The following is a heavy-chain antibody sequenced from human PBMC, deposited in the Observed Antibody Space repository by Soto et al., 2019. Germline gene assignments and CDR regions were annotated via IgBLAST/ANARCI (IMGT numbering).Heavy chain of an antibody. CDR3: ARDGGGLPDY. V-gene: IGHV3-53*04. D-gene: IGHD5-12*01. CDR1: GFTVSSNY. J-gene: IGHJ4*02. CDR2: IYSGGST. Sequence: EVQLVESGGGLVQPGGSLRLSCAASGFTVSSNYMRWVRQAPGKGLEWDSVIYSGGSTYYADSVKGRFTISRHKSKNTLYLHMNSLRAEDTAVYYGARDGGGLPDYWGQGTLVTVSS.